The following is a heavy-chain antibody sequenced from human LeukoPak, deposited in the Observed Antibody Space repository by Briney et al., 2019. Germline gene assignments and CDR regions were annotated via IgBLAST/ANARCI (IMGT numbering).Heavy chain of an antibody. D-gene: IGHD6-6*01. CDR1: GGSISSYY. V-gene: IGHV4-39*07. CDR3: ARGRDPTLRQLVAFDY. Sequence: PSETLSLTCTVSGGSISSYYWGWIRQPPGKGLEWIGSIYYSGSTSYNPSLKSRVTISVDTSKNQFSLKLSSVTAADTAVYYCARGRDPTLRQLVAFDYWGQGTLVTVSS. J-gene: IGHJ4*02. CDR2: IYYSGST.